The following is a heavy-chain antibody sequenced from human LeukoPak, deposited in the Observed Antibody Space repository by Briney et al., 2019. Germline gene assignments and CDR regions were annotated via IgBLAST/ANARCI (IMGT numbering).Heavy chain of an antibody. V-gene: IGHV1-69-2*01. CDR3: AAAGRVARDYYYDYMDV. D-gene: IGHD2-15*01. J-gene: IGHJ6*03. CDR2: VDLEDGET. CDR1: GYTFTDYY. Sequence: ASVKVSCKASGYTFTDYYMHWVQQAPGKGLEWMGRVDLEDGETIYAEKFQGRVTISADTSTDTAFMELSSVTSEDTAVYYCAAAGRVARDYYYDYMDVWGKGTTVTVSS.